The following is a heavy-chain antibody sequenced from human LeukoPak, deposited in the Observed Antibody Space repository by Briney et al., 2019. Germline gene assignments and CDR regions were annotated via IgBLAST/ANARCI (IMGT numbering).Heavy chain of an antibody. J-gene: IGHJ4*02. CDR1: GFTFSSYA. CDR2: ISGSGGST. D-gene: IGHD1-26*01. V-gene: IGHV3-23*01. CDR3: ARLYSGSYYGGPTCFDY. Sequence: PGGSLRLSCAASGFTFSSYAMSWVRQAPGKGLEWVSAISGSGGSTYYADSAKGRFTISRDNSKNTLYLQMNSLRAEDTAVYYCARLYSGSYYGGPTCFDYWGQGTLVTVSS.